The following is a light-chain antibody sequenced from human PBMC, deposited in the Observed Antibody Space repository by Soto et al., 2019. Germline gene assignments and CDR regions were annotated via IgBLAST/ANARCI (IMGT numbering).Light chain of an antibody. CDR1: SRDVGGSNF. CDR2: YVS. CDR3: SSYTSSSTLFYV. Sequence: QSVLTQPAXVSRSPGNSITISCTGTSRDVGGSNFVSWYQQHPGKAPKLIIYYVSNRPSGVFNRFSGSKSGNTASLTISGLQVEDESDYYCSSYTSSSTLFYVFGTGTKVTV. J-gene: IGLJ1*01. V-gene: IGLV2-14*01.